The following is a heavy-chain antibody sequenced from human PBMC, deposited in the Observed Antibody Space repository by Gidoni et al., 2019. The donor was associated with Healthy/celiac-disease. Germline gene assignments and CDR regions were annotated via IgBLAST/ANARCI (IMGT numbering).Heavy chain of an antibody. Sequence: FSSYAMSWVRQAPGKGLEWVSAISGSGGSTYYADSVKGRFTISRDNSKNTLYLQMNSLRAEDTAVYYCAKDLGGYRTFDYWGQGTLVTVSS. CDR2: ISGSGGST. V-gene: IGHV3-23*01. CDR3: AKDLGGYRTFDY. J-gene: IGHJ4*02. CDR1: FSSYA. D-gene: IGHD3-16*02.